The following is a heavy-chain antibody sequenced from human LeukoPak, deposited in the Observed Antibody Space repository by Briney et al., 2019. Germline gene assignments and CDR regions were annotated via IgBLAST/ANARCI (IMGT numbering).Heavy chain of an antibody. D-gene: IGHD2-2*02. CDR3: AGRIVVVPAAIHGGFDY. Sequence: PSETLSLTCAVYGGSFSGYYWSWIRQPPGKGLEWIGEINHSGSTNYNPSLKSRVTISVDTPKNQFSLKLSSVTAADTAVYYCAGRIVVVPAAIHGGFDYWGQGTLVTVSS. CDR2: INHSGST. J-gene: IGHJ4*02. CDR1: GGSFSGYY. V-gene: IGHV4-34*01.